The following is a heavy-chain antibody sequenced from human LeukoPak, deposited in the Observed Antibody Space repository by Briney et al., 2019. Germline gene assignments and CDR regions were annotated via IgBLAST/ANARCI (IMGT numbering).Heavy chain of an antibody. D-gene: IGHD5-12*01. CDR3: ARELWLGSSRAFDI. J-gene: IGHJ3*02. CDR1: AFSFSNYW. V-gene: IGHV3-7*01. Sequence: GGSLRLSCAASAFSFSNYWMNWVRQAPGKGLEWVANIKQDGSKIYYVDSVRGRFTISRDNARNSLYLQMYSLRVDGTAVYYCARELWLGSSRAFDIWGQGTMVTVSS. CDR2: IKQDGSKI.